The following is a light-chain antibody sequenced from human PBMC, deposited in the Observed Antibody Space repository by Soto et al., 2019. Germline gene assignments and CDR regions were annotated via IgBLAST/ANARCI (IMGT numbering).Light chain of an antibody. Sequence: QSVLIQPPSASGSPGQSVTISCTGTSSDVGGYNYVSWYQQHPGKAPKVMIYEVNKRPSGVPDRFSGSKSGNTASLTVSGLQAEDEADYYCLSYAGRNDFYVFGTGTKATVL. CDR1: SSDVGGYNY. CDR3: LSYAGRNDFYV. CDR2: EVN. V-gene: IGLV2-8*01. J-gene: IGLJ1*01.